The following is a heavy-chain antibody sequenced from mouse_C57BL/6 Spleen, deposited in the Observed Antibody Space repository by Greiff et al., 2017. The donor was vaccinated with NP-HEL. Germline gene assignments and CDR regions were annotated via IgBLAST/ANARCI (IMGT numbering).Heavy chain of an antibody. D-gene: IGHD2-3*01. CDR1: GFTFSDYG. Sequence: EVMLVESGGGLVKPGGSLKLSCAASGFTFSDYGMHWVRQAPEKGLEWVAYISSGSSTIYYADTVKGRFTISRDNAKNTLFLQMTSLRSEDTAMYYCAKGIYDGYYPAWFAYWGQGTLVTVSA. CDR3: AKGIYDGYYPAWFAY. V-gene: IGHV5-17*01. J-gene: IGHJ3*01. CDR2: ISSGSSTI.